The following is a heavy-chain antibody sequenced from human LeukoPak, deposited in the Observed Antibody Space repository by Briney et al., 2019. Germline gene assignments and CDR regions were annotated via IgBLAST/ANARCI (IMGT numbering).Heavy chain of an antibody. CDR3: ARDRHGSGSLRPSSFYYYYYYGMDV. CDR1: GYTFTSYG. CDR2: ISAYNGNT. J-gene: IGHJ6*02. D-gene: IGHD3-10*01. Sequence: ASVKVSCKASGYTFTSYGISWVRQAPGQGLEWMGWISAYNGNTNYAQKLQGRVTMTTDTSTSTAYMELRSLRSDDTAVYYCARDRHGSGSLRPSSFYYYYYYGMDVWGQGTTVTVSS. V-gene: IGHV1-18*01.